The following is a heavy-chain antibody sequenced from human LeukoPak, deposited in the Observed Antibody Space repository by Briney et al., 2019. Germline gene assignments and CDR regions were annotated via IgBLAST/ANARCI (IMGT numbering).Heavy chain of an antibody. J-gene: IGHJ4*02. CDR1: GGSISSYY. CDR2: IYTSGST. CDR3: ARNGGYSSSSGVDYFDY. D-gene: IGHD6-6*01. Sequence: SETLSLTCTVSGGSISSYYWSWIRQPPGKGLEWIGYIYTSGSTNYNPSLKSRVTISVDTSKNQFSLKLSSVTAADTAVYYCARNGGYSSSSGVDYFDYWGQGTLVTVSS. V-gene: IGHV4-4*09.